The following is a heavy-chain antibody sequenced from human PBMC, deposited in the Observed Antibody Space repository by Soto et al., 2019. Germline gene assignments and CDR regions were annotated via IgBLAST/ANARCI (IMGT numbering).Heavy chain of an antibody. Sequence: PSETLSLTCTVSGGSMSGYYWSWVRQPAGKGLEWVGRIYSDGTTNYSPSLKSRVTMSLDTSKNQFSLHLRSVTAADTAIYYCSRVGCSNSKCYTRGMDVWGQGTTVTVSS. J-gene: IGHJ6*02. CDR3: SRVGCSNSKCYTRGMDV. D-gene: IGHD2-2*02. CDR2: IYSDGTT. V-gene: IGHV4-4*07. CDR1: GGSMSGYY.